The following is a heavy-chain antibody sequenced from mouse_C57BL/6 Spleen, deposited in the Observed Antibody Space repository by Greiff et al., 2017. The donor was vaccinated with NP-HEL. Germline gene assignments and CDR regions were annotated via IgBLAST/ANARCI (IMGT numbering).Heavy chain of an antibody. CDR2: IRNKANGYTT. CDR3: ARYPVAYPDYAMDY. Sequence: EVKVVESGGGLVQPGGSLSLSCAASGFTFTDYYMSWVRQPPGKALEWLGFIRNKANGYTTEYSASVKGRFTISRDNSQSILYLQMNALRAEDSATYYGARYPVAYPDYAMDYWGQGTSVTVSS. D-gene: IGHD1-1*01. J-gene: IGHJ4*01. V-gene: IGHV7-3*01. CDR1: GFTFTDYY.